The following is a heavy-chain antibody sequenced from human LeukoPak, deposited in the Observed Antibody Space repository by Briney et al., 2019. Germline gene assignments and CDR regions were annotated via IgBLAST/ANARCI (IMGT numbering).Heavy chain of an antibody. Sequence: SVKVSCKASGDTFNSYATTWVRQAPGQGLEWMGGIIPIFGTTKYAQKFQGRVTITADESTRTAYMEMTSLTSEDTAVYYCARDYYGSGSYYTFEYWGQGTLVTVSS. CDR2: IIPIFGTT. J-gene: IGHJ4*02. CDR1: GDTFNSYA. CDR3: ARDYYGSGSYYTFEY. D-gene: IGHD3-10*01. V-gene: IGHV1-69*01.